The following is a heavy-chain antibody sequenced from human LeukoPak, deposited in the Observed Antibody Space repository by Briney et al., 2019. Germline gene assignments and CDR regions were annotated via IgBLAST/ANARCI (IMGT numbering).Heavy chain of an antibody. CDR3: AKDRGYSYGYQLLDY. CDR2: ISGSGGST. D-gene: IGHD5-18*01. CDR1: GFTFSSYA. Sequence: GGSLRLSCAASGFTFSSYAMSWVRQAPGKGLEWVSAISGSGGSTYYADSVKGRFTISRDNSKNTLYLQMNSLRAEDTAVYYCAKDRGYSYGYQLLDYWGQGTLVTVSS. J-gene: IGHJ4*02. V-gene: IGHV3-23*01.